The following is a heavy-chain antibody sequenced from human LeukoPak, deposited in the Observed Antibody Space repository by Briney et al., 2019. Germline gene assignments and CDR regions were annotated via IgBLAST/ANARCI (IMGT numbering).Heavy chain of an antibody. J-gene: IGHJ4*02. Sequence: GGSLRLSCAASGCTFSSDGMHWVRQAPGKGREWVAFIRYDGSNKYYADSVKGGFTISRDNSKNTLYLQMNSLRAEVTAVYYCANRYCGGDCVNFDYWGQGTLVTVSS. D-gene: IGHD2-21*01. CDR2: IRYDGSNK. V-gene: IGHV3-30*02. CDR1: GCTFSSDG. CDR3: ANRYCGGDCVNFDY.